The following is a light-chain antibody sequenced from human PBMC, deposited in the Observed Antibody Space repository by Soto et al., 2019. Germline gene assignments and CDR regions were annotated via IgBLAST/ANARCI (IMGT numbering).Light chain of an antibody. J-gene: IGKJ3*01. Sequence: DMQLTQSPSFLSASVGDRVTITCRASQDISSYLAWYQQKPGKAPKLLIFGASTLQSGVPSRFSGSGSGTEFTLTISSLQPEDFATYYCQQLNSYSIFTFGPGTKVDI. CDR3: QQLNSYSIFT. CDR1: QDISSY. CDR2: GAS. V-gene: IGKV1-9*01.